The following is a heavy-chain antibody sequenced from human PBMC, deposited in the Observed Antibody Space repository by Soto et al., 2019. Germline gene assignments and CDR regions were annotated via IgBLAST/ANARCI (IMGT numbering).Heavy chain of an antibody. CDR2: MNPDGSRI. CDR3: GRDGWGTLCDH. J-gene: IGHJ4*02. D-gene: IGHD3-10*01. V-gene: IGHV3-7*01. Sequence: EVQLVESGGDLVQPGGSLRLSCAASAVTFTDYWMAWVRQAPGKGLEWVAHMNPDGSRIGYVDSVTGRFTISRDNAKNSLFLQMDHLRVEDTAVYDCGRDGWGTLCDHLGPGTLVIVSS. CDR1: AVTFTDYW.